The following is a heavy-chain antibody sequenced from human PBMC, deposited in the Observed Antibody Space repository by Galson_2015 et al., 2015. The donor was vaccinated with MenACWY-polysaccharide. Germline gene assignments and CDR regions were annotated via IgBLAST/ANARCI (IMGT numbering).Heavy chain of an antibody. CDR2: INPNSGGT. J-gene: IGHJ4*01. Sequence: SVKVSCKASGYTFTGYYMHWVRQAPGQGLEWMGWINPNSGGTNYAQKFQGRVTMTRDTSISTAYMELSRLRSDDTAVYYCARAYVATVTTDYFDYWGQEPWSPSPQ. CDR3: ARAYVATVTTDYFDY. CDR1: GYTFTGYY. D-gene: IGHD4-17*01. V-gene: IGHV1-2*02.